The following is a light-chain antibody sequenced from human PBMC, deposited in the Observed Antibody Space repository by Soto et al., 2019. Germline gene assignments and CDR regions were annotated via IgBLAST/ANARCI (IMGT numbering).Light chain of an antibody. V-gene: IGKV4-1*01. CDR3: QKYYNTPRT. CDR2: WAS. Sequence: DIVMTQSPDSLAVSLCERATINCRSSQSVLYSANNKNKLAWYQQKSGQPPRLLIYWASTRESGVPARFSGSGSGTDFTLTISSLQAEDVAVYYCQKYYNTPRTCGQGTKVEIK. J-gene: IGKJ1*01. CDR1: QSVLYSANNKNK.